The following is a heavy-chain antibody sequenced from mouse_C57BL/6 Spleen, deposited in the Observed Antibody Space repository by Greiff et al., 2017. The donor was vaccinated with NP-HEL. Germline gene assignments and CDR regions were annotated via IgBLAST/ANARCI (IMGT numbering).Heavy chain of an antibody. J-gene: IGHJ4*01. CDR2: IDPSDSET. CDR1: GYTFTSYW. V-gene: IGHV1-52*01. Sequence: QVQLQQPGAELVRPGSSVKLSCTASGYTFTSYWMHWVKQRPIQGLEWIGNIDPSDSETHYNQKFKDKATLTVDKSSSTAYMQLCSLTSEDSAVDYCARSIYYYCRYYAMDYWGQGTTVTVSS. D-gene: IGHD1-1*01. CDR3: ARSIYYYCRYYAMDY.